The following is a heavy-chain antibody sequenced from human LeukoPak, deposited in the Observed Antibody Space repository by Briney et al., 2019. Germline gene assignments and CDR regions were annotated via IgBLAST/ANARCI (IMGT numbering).Heavy chain of an antibody. CDR3: ARDLSGYDSRLFDAFDI. CDR2: INHSGST. V-gene: IGHV4-34*01. Sequence: SETLSLTCAVYGGSFSGYYWSWIRQPPGKGLEWIGEINHSGSTNYNPSLKSRVTISVDTSKNQFSLKLSSVTAADTAVYYCARDLSGYDSRLFDAFDIWGQGTMVTVSS. CDR1: GGSFSGYY. D-gene: IGHD5-12*01. J-gene: IGHJ3*02.